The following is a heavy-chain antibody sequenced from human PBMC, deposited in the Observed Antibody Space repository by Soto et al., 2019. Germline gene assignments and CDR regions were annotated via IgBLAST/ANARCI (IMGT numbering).Heavy chain of an antibody. J-gene: IGHJ4*02. D-gene: IGHD2-2*01. CDR3: AKNGPRSNYARPSTDLDN. CDR1: GYSFTTYA. CDR2: LSGSGDYT. Sequence: PWVSLRLACAVSGYSFTTYAMTWVRQPPGKGLEWVSALSGSGDYTYYADSVKGRFTISRDNSKNTLYLQMNTLRAEDTAIYYCAKNGPRSNYARPSTDLDNSGQVTLVTVSS. V-gene: IGHV3-23*01.